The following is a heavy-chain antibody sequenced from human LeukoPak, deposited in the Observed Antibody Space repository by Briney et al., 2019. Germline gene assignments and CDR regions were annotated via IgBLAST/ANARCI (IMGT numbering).Heavy chain of an antibody. CDR2: IYTSGST. CDR3: ARVLFGTMVRGVIISDAFDI. CDR1: GDSISSASYY. J-gene: IGHJ3*02. Sequence: SETLSLTCTVSGDSISSASYYWSWIRQPAGKGLEWIGRIYTSGSTNYNPSLKSRVTMSLDASRNQFSLRLTSVTAADTAVYFCARVLFGTMVRGVIISDAFDIWGQGTMVTVSS. D-gene: IGHD3-10*01. V-gene: IGHV4-61*02.